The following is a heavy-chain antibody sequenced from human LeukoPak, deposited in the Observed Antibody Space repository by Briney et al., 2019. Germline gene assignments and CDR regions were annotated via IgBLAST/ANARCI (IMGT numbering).Heavy chain of an antibody. J-gene: IGHJ6*04. CDR1: VFTFSSYG. V-gene: IGHV3-33*01. Sequence: GGSLRLSCAASVFTFSSYGMHWVRQAPGKGLEWVAVIWYDGSNKYYADSVKGRFTISRDNSKNTLYLQMNSLRAEDTAVYYCARGVYGSGKFGGMDVWGKGTTVTVSS. CDR2: IWYDGSNK. CDR3: ARGVYGSGKFGGMDV. D-gene: IGHD3-10*01.